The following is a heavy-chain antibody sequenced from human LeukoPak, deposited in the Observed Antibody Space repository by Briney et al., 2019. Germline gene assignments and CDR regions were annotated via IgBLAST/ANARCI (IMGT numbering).Heavy chain of an antibody. CDR2: IYHSGST. D-gene: IGHD3-10*01. CDR3: ARVGPGSGSYAYYYFDY. Sequence: SGTLSLTCAVSGGSISSSNWWGWVRQPPGKGLEWIGEIYHSGSTNYNPSLKSRVTISVDKSKNQFSLKLSSVTAADTAVYYCARVGPGSGSYAYYYFDYWGQGTLVTVSS. CDR1: GGSISSSNW. V-gene: IGHV4-4*02. J-gene: IGHJ4*02.